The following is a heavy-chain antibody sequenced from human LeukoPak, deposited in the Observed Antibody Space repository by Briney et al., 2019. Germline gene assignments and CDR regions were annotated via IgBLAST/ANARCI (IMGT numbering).Heavy chain of an antibody. J-gene: IGHJ6*04. V-gene: IGHV3-48*03. Sequence: PGGSLRLSCSASGFTFSSYEMNWVRQAPGKGLEWVSSISSGARTIYYTDSVKGRFTISRDNAKNSLYLQMNSLRAEDTAVYYCAELGITMIGGVWGKGTTVTISS. D-gene: IGHD3-10*02. CDR1: GFTFSSYE. CDR3: AELGITMIGGV. CDR2: ISSGARTI.